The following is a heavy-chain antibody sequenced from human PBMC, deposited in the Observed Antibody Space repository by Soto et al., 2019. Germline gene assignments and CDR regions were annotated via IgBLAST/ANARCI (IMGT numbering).Heavy chain of an antibody. V-gene: IGHV4-34*01. Sequence: QVQLQQWGAGLLKPSETLSLTCAVYGGSFSGYYWSWIRQHPGKGLEWIGYIYYSGSTYYNPSLKSRVTISVDTSKNQFSLKLSSVTAADTAVYYCARDARGDYAEGDYWGQGTLVTVSS. J-gene: IGHJ4*02. CDR2: IYYSGST. CDR1: GGSFSGYY. D-gene: IGHD3-16*01. CDR3: ARDARGDYAEGDY.